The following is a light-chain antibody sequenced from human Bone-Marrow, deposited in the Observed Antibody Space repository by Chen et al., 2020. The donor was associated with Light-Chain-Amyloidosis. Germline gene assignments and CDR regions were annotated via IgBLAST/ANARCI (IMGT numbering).Light chain of an antibody. J-gene: IGLJ2*01. Sequence: SYEPTQPPSVSVSPGQTARITCSGDDLPTKYAYWYQQKPGQAPVLVIHRDTERPSGISVRFSGSSSVTTATLTISVVQSEDEADYHCQSADSSGTYEVIFGGGTKLTVL. V-gene: IGLV3-25*03. CDR2: RDT. CDR3: QSADSSGTYEVI. CDR1: DLPTKY.